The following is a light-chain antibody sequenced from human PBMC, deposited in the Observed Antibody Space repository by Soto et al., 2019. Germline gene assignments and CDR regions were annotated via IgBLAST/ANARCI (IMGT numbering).Light chain of an antibody. J-gene: IGLJ1*01. CDR3: SSYTRTSTYV. V-gene: IGLV2-14*01. CDR2: DVT. Sequence: LTQPASVSGSPGQSITISCTGTSSDVGAYNYVSWYQQHPGKVPKLMIYDVTNRPSGVSNRFSGSKSGNTASLTITGLQAEDEADYYCSSYTRTSTYVFGAGTKVTVL. CDR1: SSDVGAYNY.